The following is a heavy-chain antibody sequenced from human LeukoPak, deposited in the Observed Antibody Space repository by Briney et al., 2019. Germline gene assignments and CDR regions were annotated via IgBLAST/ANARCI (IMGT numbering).Heavy chain of an antibody. CDR3: AREGYYDSSGYTLLDY. J-gene: IGHJ4*02. V-gene: IGHV4-61*02. CDR2: IYTSGST. D-gene: IGHD3-22*01. CDR1: GGSISSGSYY. Sequence: SETLSLTCTVSGGSISSGSYYWSWIRQPAGKGLEWIGRIYTSGSTNYNPSLKSRVTISVDTPKNQFSLKLSSVTAADTAVYYCAREGYYDSSGYTLLDYWGQGTLVTVSS.